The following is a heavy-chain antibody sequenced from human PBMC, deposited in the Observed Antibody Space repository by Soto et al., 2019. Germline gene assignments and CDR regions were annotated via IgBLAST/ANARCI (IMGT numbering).Heavy chain of an antibody. Sequence: EVQLVESGGGLVKPGGSLRLSCAASGFTCSSYSMNWVRQAPGKGLEWVSSISSSSSYIYYADSVKGRFTISRDNAKNSLYLQMNSLRAEDTAVYYCARTGYSSSWEYYYYYGMDVWGQGTTVTVSS. CDR1: GFTCSSYS. V-gene: IGHV3-21*01. CDR2: ISSSSSYI. J-gene: IGHJ6*02. D-gene: IGHD6-13*01. CDR3: ARTGYSSSWEYYYYYGMDV.